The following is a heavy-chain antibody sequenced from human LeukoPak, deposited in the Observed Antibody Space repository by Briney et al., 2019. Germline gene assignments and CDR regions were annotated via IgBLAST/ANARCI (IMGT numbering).Heavy chain of an antibody. V-gene: IGHV3-74*01. CDR3: VRGDWYFES. Sequence: GGSLRLSCAGSGSTFGSFWMHWVRQAPGKGLVWVSRINTDGSIKDYADSVKGRFTISRDNAKKSLFLQMSSLRSEDTAVYFCVRGDWYFESWGQGTLVTVSA. CDR2: INTDGSIK. D-gene: IGHD2-21*01. CDR1: GSTFGSFW. J-gene: IGHJ4*02.